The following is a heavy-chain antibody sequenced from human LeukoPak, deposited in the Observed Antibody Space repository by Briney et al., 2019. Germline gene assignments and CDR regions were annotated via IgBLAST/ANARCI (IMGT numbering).Heavy chain of an antibody. Sequence: SETLSLTCTVSGGPITTYYWSWIRQPPGKALEWIGYVFYSGRTNYNPSLKSRVTMSIDTSKNQFSLNLRTVTAADTAVYYCARSSSGLDYGDYYFDYWGRGTLVTVFS. CDR3: ARSSSGLDYGDYYFDY. CDR1: GGPITTYY. CDR2: VFYSGRT. J-gene: IGHJ4*02. D-gene: IGHD4-17*01. V-gene: IGHV4-59*01.